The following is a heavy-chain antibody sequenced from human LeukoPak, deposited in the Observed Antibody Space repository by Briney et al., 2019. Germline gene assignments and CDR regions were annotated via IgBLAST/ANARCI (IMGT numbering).Heavy chain of an antibody. CDR1: GGSISSHY. J-gene: IGHJ5*02. V-gene: IGHV4-4*07. D-gene: IGHD6-13*01. Sequence: SETLSLTCTVSGGSISSHYWSWIRQPAGKGLEWIGRMYTSGSTNYNPSLKSRVTMSVDTSKNQFSLKLSSVTAADTAVYYCASVEYSSSWYGWFDPWGQGTLVTVSS. CDR3: ASVEYSSSWYGWFDP. CDR2: MYTSGST.